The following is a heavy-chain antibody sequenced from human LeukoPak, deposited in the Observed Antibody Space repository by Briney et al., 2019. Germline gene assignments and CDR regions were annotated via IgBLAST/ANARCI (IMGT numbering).Heavy chain of an antibody. V-gene: IGHV1-69-2*01. Sequence: ASVKVSCKASGYTFIEYYIHWVKQAPGRGLEWMGRVDPEDSETIYAEKFQDRVTITADTSTVTAYMELSSLKFDDTAVYYCATAPRVSHWGQGTLATVSS. CDR2: VDPEDSET. CDR3: ATAPRVSH. J-gene: IGHJ1*01. CDR1: GYTFIEYY.